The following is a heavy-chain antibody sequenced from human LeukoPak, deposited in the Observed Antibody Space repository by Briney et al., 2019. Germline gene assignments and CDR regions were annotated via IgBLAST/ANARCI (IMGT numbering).Heavy chain of an antibody. Sequence: ASVKVSCKASGYTFTGYYMHWVRQAPGQGLEWMGRINPNSGGTNYAQKFQGRVTMTRDTSISTAYMELSRLRSDDTAVYYCARDPDPITIFGVVTETISRYWGQGTLVTVSS. D-gene: IGHD3-3*01. V-gene: IGHV1-2*06. J-gene: IGHJ4*02. CDR1: GYTFTGYY. CDR2: INPNSGGT. CDR3: ARDPDPITIFGVVTETISRY.